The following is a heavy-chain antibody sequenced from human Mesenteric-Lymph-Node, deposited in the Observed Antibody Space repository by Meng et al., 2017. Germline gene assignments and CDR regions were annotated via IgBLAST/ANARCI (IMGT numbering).Heavy chain of an antibody. D-gene: IGHD2-21*02. J-gene: IGHJ3*02. Sequence: SETLSLTCAVYGGSFSGYYWSWICQPPGKGLEWIGEINHSGSTNYNPSLKSRVTMSVDTSKNQFSLKLSSVTAADTAVYYCARVPYCGGDCYYGAFDIWGQGTMVTVSS. CDR2: INHSGST. V-gene: IGHV4-34*01. CDR1: GGSFSGYY. CDR3: ARVPYCGGDCYYGAFDI.